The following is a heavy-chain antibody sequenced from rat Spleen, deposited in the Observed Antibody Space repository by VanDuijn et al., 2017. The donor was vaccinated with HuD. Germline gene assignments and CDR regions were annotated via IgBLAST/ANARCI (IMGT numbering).Heavy chain of an antibody. Sequence: EVQLVESGGGLVQPGRSLKLSCAASGFTFSDYYMTWVRQAPTKGLEWVASISTGGGNIYYRDSVKGRFTVSRDNAKSTLYLQMDSLRSEDTATYYCTRNAYGYTGHYWYFDFWGPGTMVTVSS. CDR3: TRNAYGYTGHYWYFDF. CDR1: GFTFSDYY. J-gene: IGHJ1*01. D-gene: IGHD1-9*01. CDR2: ISTGGGNI. V-gene: IGHV5-25*01.